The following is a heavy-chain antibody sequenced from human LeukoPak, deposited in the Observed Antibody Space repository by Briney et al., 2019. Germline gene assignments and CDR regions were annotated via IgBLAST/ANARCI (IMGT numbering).Heavy chain of an antibody. CDR1: GGTFSSYA. Sequence: SVKVSCKASGGTFSSYAISWVRQAPVQGLEWMGGIIPIFGTANYAQKFQGRVTITADESTSTAYMELSSLRSEDTAVYYCASTPYCSSTSCSKRDYYGMDVWGKGTTVTVSS. J-gene: IGHJ6*04. D-gene: IGHD2-2*01. CDR2: IIPIFGTA. V-gene: IGHV1-69*01. CDR3: ASTPYCSSTSCSKRDYYGMDV.